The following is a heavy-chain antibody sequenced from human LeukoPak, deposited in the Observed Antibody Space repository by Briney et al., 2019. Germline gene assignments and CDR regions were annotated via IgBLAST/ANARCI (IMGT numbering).Heavy chain of an antibody. CDR2: IYTSGST. CDR1: GGSISSSY. CDR3: ARSRSNSSGWPVPRRWFDP. V-gene: IGHV4-4*09. J-gene: IGHJ5*02. Sequence: SETLSLTCTAPGGSISSSYWSWIRQPPGKGLEWIGYIYTSGSTNYNPSLKSRVTISVDTSKNQFSLKLSSVTAADTAVYYCARSRSNSSGWPVPRRWFDPWGQGTLVTISS. D-gene: IGHD6-19*01.